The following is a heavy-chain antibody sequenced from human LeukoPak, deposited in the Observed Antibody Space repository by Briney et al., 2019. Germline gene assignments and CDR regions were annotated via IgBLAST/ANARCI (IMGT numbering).Heavy chain of an antibody. CDR2: IYHTGST. Sequence: SETLSLTCTVSGASISSDSNYWAWVRQPPGKGLQWIGSIYHTGSTFYNPSLMSRFSISIDSSKSPFSLKLSSVTVADTALYYCARDISISWFYSWGQGTLVSVSS. V-gene: IGHV4-39*07. CDR3: ARDISISWFYS. D-gene: IGHD3-3*02. J-gene: IGHJ5*01. CDR1: GASISSDSNY.